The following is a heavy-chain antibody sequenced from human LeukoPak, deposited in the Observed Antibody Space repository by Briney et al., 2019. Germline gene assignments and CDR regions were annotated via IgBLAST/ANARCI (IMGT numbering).Heavy chain of an antibody. J-gene: IGHJ5*02. CDR2: INPNSSGT. Sequence: ASVKVSCKASGYTFTGYYMHWVRQAPGQGLEWMGWINPNSSGTNYAQKFQGRVTMTRDTSISTAYMELSRLRSDDTAVYYCARLWEYYDSSGYYHWFDPWGQGTLVTVSS. V-gene: IGHV1-2*02. D-gene: IGHD3-22*01. CDR1: GYTFTGYY. CDR3: ARLWEYYDSSGYYHWFDP.